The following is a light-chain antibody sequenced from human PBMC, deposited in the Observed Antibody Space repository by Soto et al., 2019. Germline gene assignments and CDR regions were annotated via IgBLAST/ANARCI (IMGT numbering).Light chain of an antibody. CDR2: DAS. CDR1: QSLNSL. V-gene: IGKV1-5*01. J-gene: IGKJ1*01. Sequence: DIQMTQSPSTLSASVGDRVTITFRASQSLNSLLALYQQKLGRAPKPLIYDASTLESGVPSRFSGSGSGTEFTLTISSLQTDDFATYYCQQYNSYSSWTFGQGTKVDI. CDR3: QQYNSYSSWT.